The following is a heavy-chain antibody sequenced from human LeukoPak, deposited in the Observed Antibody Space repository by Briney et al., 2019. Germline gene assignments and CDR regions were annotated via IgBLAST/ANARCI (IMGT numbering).Heavy chain of an antibody. D-gene: IGHD5-18*01. V-gene: IGHV3-53*01. CDR2: IYSGGST. J-gene: IGHJ5*02. CDR3: ARDISYGNANWFDP. Sequence: PGGSLRLSCAASGFTVSSNYMSWVRQAPGKGLEWVSVIYSGGSTYYADSVKGRFTISRDNSKNTLYLQMNGLRAEDTAVYYCARDISYGNANWFDPWGQGTLVTVSS. CDR1: GFTVSSNY.